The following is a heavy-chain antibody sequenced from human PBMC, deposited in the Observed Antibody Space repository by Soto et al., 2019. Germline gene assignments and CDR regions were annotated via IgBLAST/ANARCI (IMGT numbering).Heavy chain of an antibody. CDR3: AKLPCADYGGIFDL. CDR2: IYYSGGT. J-gene: IGHJ5*02. Sequence: PSETLSLTCTVSGGSISSYYWSWIRQPPGKGLEWIGYIYYSGGTNYNPSLRSRVTISVDTSKNQFSLKLSSVTAADTAVYYCAKLPCADYGGIFDLWAQRTLVTVSS. CDR1: GGSISSYY. V-gene: IGHV4-59*01. D-gene: IGHD4-17*01.